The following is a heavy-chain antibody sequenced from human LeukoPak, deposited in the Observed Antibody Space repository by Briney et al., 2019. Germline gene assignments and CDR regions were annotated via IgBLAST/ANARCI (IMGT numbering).Heavy chain of an antibody. J-gene: IGHJ4*02. V-gene: IGHV3-7*01. Sequence: GGSLRLSCAASGFTFSSYWMSWVLQAPGKGLEWVANIKQDGSEKYYVDSVKGRFTISRDNAKNSLYLQMNSLRAEDTAVYYCAREVPYGSGSFFDYWGQGTLVTVSS. CDR1: GFTFSSYW. D-gene: IGHD3-10*01. CDR2: IKQDGSEK. CDR3: AREVPYGSGSFFDY.